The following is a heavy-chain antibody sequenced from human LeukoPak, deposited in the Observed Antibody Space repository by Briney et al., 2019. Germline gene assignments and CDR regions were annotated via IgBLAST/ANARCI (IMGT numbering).Heavy chain of an antibody. Sequence: PSETLSLTCAVYGGSFSGYYWSWIRQPPGKGLEWIGEINHSGSTNYNPSLKSRVTISVDTSKNQFSLKLSSVTAADTAVYYCARGREVTMIVVVMPKGGMDVWGQGTTVTVSS. CDR3: ARGREVTMIVVVMPKGGMDV. V-gene: IGHV4-34*01. D-gene: IGHD3-22*01. CDR1: GGSFSGYY. CDR2: INHSGST. J-gene: IGHJ6*02.